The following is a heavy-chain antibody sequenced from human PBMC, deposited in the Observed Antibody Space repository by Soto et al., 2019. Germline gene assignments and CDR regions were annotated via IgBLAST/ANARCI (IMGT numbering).Heavy chain of an antibody. J-gene: IGHJ6*02. CDR3: ARPSGYYETSGYYGAFYYYGMDV. D-gene: IGHD3-22*01. CDR1: GFTFSGYD. Sequence: EVQLVDSGGILVQPGVSLRLSWAASGFTFSGYDMNGVRQAPGKGLEFIAYISSSSSTIYYADSVKGRFTISRDNAENSLVLHMNSLRDEDTAVYYCARPSGYYETSGYYGAFYYYGMDVWGQGPTVTVSS. V-gene: IGHV3-48*02. CDR2: ISSSSSTI.